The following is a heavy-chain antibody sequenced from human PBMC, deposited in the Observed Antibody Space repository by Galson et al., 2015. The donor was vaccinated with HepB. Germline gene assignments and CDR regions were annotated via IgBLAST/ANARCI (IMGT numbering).Heavy chain of an antibody. CDR2: INPSGGST. CDR1: GYTFTSYY. J-gene: IGHJ6*02. D-gene: IGHD4-17*01. V-gene: IGHV1-46*01. Sequence: SVKVSCKASGYTFTSYYMHWVRQAPGQGLEWMGIINPSGGSTSYAQKFQGRVTMTRDTSTSTVYMELSSLRSEDTAVYYCAREGSTVTMGKLCGMDVWGQGTTVTVSS. CDR3: AREGSTVTMGKLCGMDV.